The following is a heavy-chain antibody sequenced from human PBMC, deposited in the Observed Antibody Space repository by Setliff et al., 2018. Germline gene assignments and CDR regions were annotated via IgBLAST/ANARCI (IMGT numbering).Heavy chain of an antibody. J-gene: IGHJ4*02. CDR2: INQDGSGK. V-gene: IGHV3-7*01. D-gene: IGHD1-7*01. CDR1: GFTFSSFW. CDR3: AKPQVELRWGFES. Sequence: GGSLRLSCAASGFTFSSFWMSWVRQGPGKGLEWVANINQDGSGKYYVDSVKGRFTISRDNAKNSLSLQMNGLRAEDTSVYYCAKPQVELRWGFESWGQGTLVTVSS.